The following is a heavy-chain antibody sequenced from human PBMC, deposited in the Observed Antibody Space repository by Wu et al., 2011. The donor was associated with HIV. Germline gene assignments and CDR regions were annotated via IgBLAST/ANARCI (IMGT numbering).Heavy chain of an antibody. Sequence: VSCKASGYTFTNYDINWVRQATGQGLEWMGWMNPNSGNTGYAQKFQGRITFTRNTSMTTAYMELSSLGSDDTAVYFCARGGPTYNYYYYGLDVWGPGTTVTVSS. CDR1: GYTFTNYD. J-gene: IGHJ6*02. CDR2: MNPNSGNT. V-gene: IGHV1-8*03. CDR3: ARGGPTYNYYYYGLDV. D-gene: IGHD1-26*01.